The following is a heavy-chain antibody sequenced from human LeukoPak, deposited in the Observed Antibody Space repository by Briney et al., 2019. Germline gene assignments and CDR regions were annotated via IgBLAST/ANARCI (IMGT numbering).Heavy chain of an antibody. CDR1: GYTFTGYY. J-gene: IGHJ4*02. CDR2: INPNSGGT. D-gene: IGHD6-19*01. V-gene: IGHV1-2*02. Sequence: ASVKVSCKASGYTFTGYYMHWVRQAPGQGLEWKGWINPNSGGTNYAQKFQGRVTMTRDTSISTAYMELSRLRSDDTAVYYCARDRYNHIAVAGTIDYWGQGTLVTVSS. CDR3: ARDRYNHIAVAGTIDY.